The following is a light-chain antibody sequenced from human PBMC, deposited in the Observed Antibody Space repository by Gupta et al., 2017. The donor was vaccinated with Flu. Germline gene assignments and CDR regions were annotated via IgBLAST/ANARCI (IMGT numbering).Light chain of an antibody. V-gene: IGKV1-39*01. CDR1: QNIDTY. Sequence: DLQMTQSPSSLSASVGDRVTITCRASQNIDTYLNWYQQKPGRGPTFLIYAASTLRSGVPARFSGSGSGTDFTLTISNLEPEDFATYYCQQSCSSPLTFGQGTKVEFK. CDR2: AAS. J-gene: IGKJ2*01. CDR3: QQSCSSPLT.